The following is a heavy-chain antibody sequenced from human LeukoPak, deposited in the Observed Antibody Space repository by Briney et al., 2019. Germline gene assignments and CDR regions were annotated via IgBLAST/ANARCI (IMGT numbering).Heavy chain of an antibody. CDR3: ARDSGLGLDAFDI. Sequence: SQTLSLTCDISGDSVSSNSAAWDWIRQSPSRGLEWLGRTYYRSQWYYDYATSVKSRIIINPDTSKNQLSLHLNSVTPEDTAVYYCARDSGLGLDAFDIWGQGTMVTVSS. J-gene: IGHJ3*02. CDR1: GDSVSSNSAA. D-gene: IGHD3-10*01. CDR2: TYYRSQWYY. V-gene: IGHV6-1*01.